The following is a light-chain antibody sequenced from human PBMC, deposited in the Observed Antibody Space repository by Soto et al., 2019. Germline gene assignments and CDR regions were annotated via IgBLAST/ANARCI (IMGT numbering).Light chain of an antibody. CDR1: QSVDTC. V-gene: IGKV1-5*03. J-gene: IGKJ1*01. CDR3: QHYYRSPWT. CDR2: KAS. Sequence: DIQMTQSPSTLSASVGDRVTITCRASQSVDTCLAWYQQKPGKAPNLLIYKASSLEAGVPSRFSGSGSVTQFPLTISSLKPKDFASYSGQHYYRSPWTSGQGTKLEIK.